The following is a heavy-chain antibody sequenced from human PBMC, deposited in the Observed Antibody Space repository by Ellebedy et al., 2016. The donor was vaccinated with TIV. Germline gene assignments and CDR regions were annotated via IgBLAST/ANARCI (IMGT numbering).Heavy chain of an antibody. V-gene: IGHV4-59*01. CDR2: VYYSGST. CDR1: GGPIANYF. CDR3: ARDTPQTFYGMDV. J-gene: IGHJ6*02. Sequence: MPGGSLRLSCTVPGGPIANYFWTWVRQPPGKGLEWIGNVYYSGSTNYSPSLKSRVIISVDMSKNQFSLRLSSVTAADTAVYFCARDTPQTFYGMDVWGQGTTVTVSS.